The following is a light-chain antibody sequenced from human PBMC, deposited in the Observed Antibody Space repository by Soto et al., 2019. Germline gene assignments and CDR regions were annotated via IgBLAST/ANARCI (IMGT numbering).Light chain of an antibody. CDR1: QSVSNSY. Sequence: EIVLTQSPGTVSLSPGERAILSCRASQSVSNSYLAWYQQKPGQAPRLLIYDASSRATGIPDRFSGSGSGTDFTLTISRLEPEDFAVYYCQQYGSSVLTFGGGTNVEIK. J-gene: IGKJ4*01. V-gene: IGKV3-20*01. CDR2: DAS. CDR3: QQYGSSVLT.